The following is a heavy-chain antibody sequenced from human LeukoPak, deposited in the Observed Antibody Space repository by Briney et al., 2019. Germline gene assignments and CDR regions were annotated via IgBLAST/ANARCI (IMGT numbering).Heavy chain of an antibody. V-gene: IGHV1-18*01. Sequence: ASVKVSCKASDYTFTNYGISWVRQAPGQGLGWMGWISAYNGNTNQAQKLQGRVTMTTDTSPRTAYMGLRSLRSDDTAVYYCARDCYDSSGYYYVFAYWGQGTLVTVSS. J-gene: IGHJ4*02. CDR1: DYTFTNYG. CDR3: ARDCYDSSGYYYVFAY. CDR2: ISAYNGNT. D-gene: IGHD3-22*01.